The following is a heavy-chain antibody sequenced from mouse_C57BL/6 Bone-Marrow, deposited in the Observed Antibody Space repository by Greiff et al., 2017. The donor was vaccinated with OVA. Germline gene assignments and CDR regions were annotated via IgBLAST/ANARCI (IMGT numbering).Heavy chain of an antibody. CDR1: GYTFTSYW. CDR3: ARSITTVVAPSYWYFDV. CDR2: IHPNSGST. Sequence: QVQLKQPGAELVKPGASVKLSCKASGYTFTSYWMHWVKQRPGQGLEWIGMIHPNSGSTNYNEKFKSKATLTVDKSSSTAYMQLSSLTSEDSAVYYCARSITTVVAPSYWYFDVWGTGTTVTVSS. J-gene: IGHJ1*03. D-gene: IGHD1-1*01. V-gene: IGHV1-64*01.